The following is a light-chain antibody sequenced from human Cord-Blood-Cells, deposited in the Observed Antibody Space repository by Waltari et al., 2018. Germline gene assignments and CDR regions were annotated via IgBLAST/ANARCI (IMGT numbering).Light chain of an antibody. J-gene: IGKJ4*01. V-gene: IGKV1-33*01. CDR1: QDISNY. CDR3: QQYDNLPLT. Sequence: DIQMTQSPSSLSASVGDRVTITYQASQDISNYLNWYQQKPGKAPKLLIYDASKLETGVPSRFSGSGSGTDFTFTISSLQPEDIATYYCQQYDNLPLTFGGGTKVEIK. CDR2: DAS.